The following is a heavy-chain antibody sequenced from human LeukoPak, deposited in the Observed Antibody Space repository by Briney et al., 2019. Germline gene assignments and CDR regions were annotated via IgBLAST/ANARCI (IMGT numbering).Heavy chain of an antibody. CDR3: ARGQPNQYTVGTIYY. V-gene: IGHV7-4-1*02. Sequence: ASVKVSCKASAYTFSTYAMNWVRRAPGQGLEWMGWINTNTGNPTYAQAFTGHFVFSLDTSVSTAYLQISSLKAEDTAVYYCARGQPNQYTVGTIYYWGQGTLVTVSS. J-gene: IGHJ4*02. D-gene: IGHD5-12*01. CDR2: INTNTGNP. CDR1: AYTFSTYA.